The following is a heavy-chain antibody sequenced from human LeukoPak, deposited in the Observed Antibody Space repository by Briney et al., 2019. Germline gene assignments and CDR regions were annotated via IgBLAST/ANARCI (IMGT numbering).Heavy chain of an antibody. D-gene: IGHD2-2*01. CDR1: GFTFSDYY. V-gene: IGHV3-11*01. CDR2: ISSSGSTI. J-gene: IGHJ5*02. Sequence: GGSLRLSCAASGFTFSDYYMSWIRQAPGKGLEWVSYISSSGSTIYYADSVKGRFTISRDNAKNSLYLQMNGLRAEDTAVYYCARDVGYCSSTSCFNWFDPWGQGTLVTVSS. CDR3: ARDVGYCSSTSCFNWFDP.